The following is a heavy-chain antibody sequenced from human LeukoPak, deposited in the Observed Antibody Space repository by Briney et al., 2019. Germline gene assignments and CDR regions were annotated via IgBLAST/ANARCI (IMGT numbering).Heavy chain of an antibody. Sequence: SETLSLTCTVSGGSISSYYWSWIRQPPGKGLEWIGEINHSGSTNYTPSLKSRVTISVDTSKNQFSLKLSSVTAADTAVYYCAQLIPGEMATTTRGWFDPWGQGTLVTVSS. CDR1: GGSISSYY. CDR2: INHSGST. CDR3: AQLIPGEMATTTRGWFDP. V-gene: IGHV4-34*01. J-gene: IGHJ5*02. D-gene: IGHD5-24*01.